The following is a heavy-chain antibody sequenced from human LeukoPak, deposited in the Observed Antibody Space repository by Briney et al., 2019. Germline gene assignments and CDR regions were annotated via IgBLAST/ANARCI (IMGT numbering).Heavy chain of an antibody. CDR1: GGSISSGSYY. V-gene: IGHV4-61*02. CDR2: IYTSGST. Sequence: SETLSLTCTVSGGSISSGSYYWSWIRQPAGKGLEWIGRIYTSGSTNYNPSLKSRVTISVDTSKNQFSLKLSSVTAADTAVYYCARVPSLRYFNWLFYFDYWGQGTLVTVSS. D-gene: IGHD3-9*01. J-gene: IGHJ4*02. CDR3: ARVPSLRYFNWLFYFDY.